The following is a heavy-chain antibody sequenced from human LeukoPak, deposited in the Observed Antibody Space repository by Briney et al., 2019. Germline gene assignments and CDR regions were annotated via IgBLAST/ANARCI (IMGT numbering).Heavy chain of an antibody. V-gene: IGHV3-21*01. CDR2: ISTSSSYI. J-gene: IGHJ4*02. Sequence: GGSLRLSCAASGFIFSSYWMSWVRQAPGKGLEWVSFISTSSSYIYYADSVKGRFIISRDNARKSLYLQMNSLRAEDTAVYYCARATRGGYDGYFDYWGQGTLVTVSS. CDR3: ARATRGGYDGYFDY. D-gene: IGHD5-12*01. CDR1: GFIFSSYW.